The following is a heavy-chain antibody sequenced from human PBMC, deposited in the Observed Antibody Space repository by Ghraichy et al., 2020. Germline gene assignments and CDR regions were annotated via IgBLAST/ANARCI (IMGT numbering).Heavy chain of an antibody. D-gene: IGHD2-2*01. CDR3: ARGHCSSTSCYLPGFDY. Sequence: LTCAASGFTFSSYSMNWVRQAPGKGLEWVSYISSSSSTIYYADSVKGRFTISRDNAKNSLYLQMNSLRAEDTAVYYCARGHCSSTSCYLPGFDYWGQGTLVTVSS. CDR2: ISSSSSTI. CDR1: GFTFSSYS. V-gene: IGHV3-48*01. J-gene: IGHJ4*02.